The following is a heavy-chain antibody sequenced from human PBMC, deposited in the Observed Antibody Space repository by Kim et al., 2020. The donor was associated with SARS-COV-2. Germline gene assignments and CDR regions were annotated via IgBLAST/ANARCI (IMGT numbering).Heavy chain of an antibody. CDR3: ARDKTRIIAASD. Sequence: ASVKVSCKASGYTFTSYAMHWVRQAPGQRLEWMGWINAGNGNTKYSQKFQGRVTITRDTSASTAYMELSSLRSEDTAVYYCARDKTRIIAASDWGQGTLVTVSS. CDR1: GYTFTSYA. V-gene: IGHV1-3*01. J-gene: IGHJ4*02. D-gene: IGHD6-13*01. CDR2: INAGNGNT.